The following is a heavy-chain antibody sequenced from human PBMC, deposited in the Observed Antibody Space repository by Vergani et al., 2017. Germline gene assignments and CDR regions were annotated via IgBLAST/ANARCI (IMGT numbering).Heavy chain of an antibody. J-gene: IGHJ5*02. V-gene: IGHV5-51*03. CDR2: IYPGDSDT. Sequence: EVQLVQSGAEVKKPGESLKISCKGSGYSFTSYWIGWVRQMPGKGLEWMGIIYPGDSDTRYSPSFQGQVTISADKSISTADLQWSSLKASDTAMYYCARSHGYCSSTSCYTDNWFDPWGQGTLVTVSS. D-gene: IGHD2-2*02. CDR3: ARSHGYCSSTSCYTDNWFDP. CDR1: GYSFTSYW.